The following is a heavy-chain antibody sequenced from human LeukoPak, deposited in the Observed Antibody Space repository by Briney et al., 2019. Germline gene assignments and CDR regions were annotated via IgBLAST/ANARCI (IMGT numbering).Heavy chain of an antibody. CDR3: ARDADPATGIAAAGSAFDI. D-gene: IGHD6-13*01. CDR2: IYSGGST. J-gene: IGHJ3*02. Sequence: GGSLRLSCAASGFTVSSNYMSWVRQAPGKGLEWVSVIYSGGSTYYTDSVKGRFTISRDNSKNTLYLQMNSLRAEDTAVYYCARDADPATGIAAAGSAFDIWGQGTMVTVSS. V-gene: IGHV3-53*01. CDR1: GFTVSSNY.